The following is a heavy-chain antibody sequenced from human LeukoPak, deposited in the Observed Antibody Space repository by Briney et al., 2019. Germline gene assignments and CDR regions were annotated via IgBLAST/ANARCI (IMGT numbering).Heavy chain of an antibody. D-gene: IGHD6-13*01. CDR1: GFTFSSYS. V-gene: IGHV3-21*01. CDR3: ARDVWLAAAATHWFDP. J-gene: IGHJ5*02. Sequence: PGGSLRLSCAASGFTFSSYSMNWVRQAPGKGLEWVSSISSSSSYIYYADSVKGRFTISRDNAKNSLYLQMNSLRAEDTAVYYCARDVWLAAAATHWFDPWGQGTLVTVSS. CDR2: ISSSSSYI.